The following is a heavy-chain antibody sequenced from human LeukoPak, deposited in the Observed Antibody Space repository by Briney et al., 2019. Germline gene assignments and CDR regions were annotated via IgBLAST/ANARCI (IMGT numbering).Heavy chain of an antibody. CDR2: IYPGDSDT. V-gene: IGHV5-51*01. D-gene: IGHD3-22*01. Sequence: GESLKISCKGSGYGFTSYWIGWVRQMPGKGLEWMGIIYPGDSDTRYSPSFQGQVTISADKSISTAYLQWSSLKASDTAMYYCARRSDYYDSSYWFDPWGQGTLVTVSS. CDR3: ARRSDYYDSSYWFDP. J-gene: IGHJ5*02. CDR1: GYGFTSYW.